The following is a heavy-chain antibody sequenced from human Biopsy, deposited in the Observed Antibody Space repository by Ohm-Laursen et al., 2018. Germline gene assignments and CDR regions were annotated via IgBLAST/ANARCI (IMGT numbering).Heavy chain of an antibody. CDR1: DDSIRNFY. CDR3: ARLGNFWNAVDGLDL. CDR2: ASYSGYT. Sequence: SDTLSLTCTVSDDSIRNFYWTWIRQPPGQGLEWIGHASYSGYTNYNPSLKSRVTISVDTSKNHFSLNLRSVTAADTAVYSCARLGNFWNAVDGLDLWGLGTMVTVSS. D-gene: IGHD3-3*01. J-gene: IGHJ3*01. V-gene: IGHV4-59*08.